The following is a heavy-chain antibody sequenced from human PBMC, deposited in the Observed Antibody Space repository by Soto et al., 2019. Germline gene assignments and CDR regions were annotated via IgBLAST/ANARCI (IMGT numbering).Heavy chain of an antibody. CDR1: GFTFNTYG. CDR3: ARAYCTGEYSYSGPFDYGVDF. Sequence: QVQLVESGGGVVQPGGSLRLSCTTSGFTFNTYGMHWVRQAPGKGLEWVAIIWNDGSNKYYADSVKGRFTISRDNSKNTLYSKMKLLRDEDTVRAHCARAYCTGEYSYSGPFDYGVDFWGQGATVTVSS. CDR2: IWNDGSNK. V-gene: IGHV3-33*08. D-gene: IGHD2-8*02. J-gene: IGHJ6*02.